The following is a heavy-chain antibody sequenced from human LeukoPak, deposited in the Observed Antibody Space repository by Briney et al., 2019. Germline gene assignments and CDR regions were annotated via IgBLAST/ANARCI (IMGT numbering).Heavy chain of an antibody. J-gene: IGHJ5*02. CDR3: ARGGAGGNWFDP. V-gene: IGHV3-74*01. D-gene: IGHD3-16*01. CDR2: INSDGSTT. Sequence: PGGSLRLSCAASGFTFSGYWMLWVRQAPGKGLVWVSRINSDGSTTTYADSVKGRFTISRDNAKNSLYLQMSSLRAEDTAVYYCARGGAGGNWFDPWGQGTLVTVSS. CDR1: GFTFSGYW.